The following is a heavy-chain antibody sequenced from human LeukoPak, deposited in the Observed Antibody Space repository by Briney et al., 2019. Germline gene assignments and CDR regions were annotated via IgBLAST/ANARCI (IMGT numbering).Heavy chain of an antibody. CDR1: GFTFSCCA. V-gene: IGHV3-23*05. D-gene: IGHD3-3*01. CDR3: AKRFSSFRGFDN. Sequence: PGGSLRLSCAASGFTFSCCAMSWVRQTPGKGLEWVSTIINSGSFTYYAESVQGRFTISRDNSKSTVHLQMNSLRADDTAVYYCAKRFSSFRGFDNCGQGTLVTVSS. CDR2: IINSGSFT. J-gene: IGHJ4*02.